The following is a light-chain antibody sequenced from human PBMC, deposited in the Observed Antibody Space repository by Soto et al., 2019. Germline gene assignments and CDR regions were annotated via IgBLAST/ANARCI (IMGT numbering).Light chain of an antibody. V-gene: IGKV3-15*01. CDR2: GAS. Sequence: EIVMTQSPATLSVSPGERATLSCRASQSVSSNLAWYAQKPGQAPRLLIYGASTRATGIPARFSGSGSGTEFTLTISSLQSEDFAVYDCQQYNNWPRTFGQGTKVEIK. CDR3: QQYNNWPRT. CDR1: QSVSSN. J-gene: IGKJ1*01.